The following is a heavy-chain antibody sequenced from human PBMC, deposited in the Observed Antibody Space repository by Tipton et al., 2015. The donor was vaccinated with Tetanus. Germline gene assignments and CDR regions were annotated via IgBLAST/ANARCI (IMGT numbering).Heavy chain of an antibody. CDR3: ARALIEAAGDYGDY. CDR2: IFPQFGTS. Sequence: QSGAEVKKPGSSVRVSCKTSGGSFKSYAISWVRQAPGQGLEWMGGIFPQFGTSNYAPKFQGRVTMTADTSTGTIYMDLSSLRSDDTAVYYCARALIEAAGDYGDYWGQGTLVTVSA. D-gene: IGHD6-13*01. V-gene: IGHV1-69*06. CDR1: GGSFKSYA. J-gene: IGHJ4*02.